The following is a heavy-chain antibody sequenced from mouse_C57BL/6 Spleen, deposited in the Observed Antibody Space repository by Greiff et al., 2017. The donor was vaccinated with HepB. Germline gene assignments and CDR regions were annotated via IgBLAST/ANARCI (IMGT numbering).Heavy chain of an antibody. Sequence: EVKLLESGGGLVQPGGSLSLSCAASGFTFTDYYMSWVRQPPGKALEWLGFIRNKANGYTTEYSASVKGRFTISRDNSQSILYLQMNALRAEDSATYYCARSRYSNYFDYWGQGTTLTVSS. V-gene: IGHV7-3*01. J-gene: IGHJ2*01. CDR3: ARSRYSNYFDY. CDR1: GFTFTDYY. D-gene: IGHD2-5*01. CDR2: IRNKANGYTT.